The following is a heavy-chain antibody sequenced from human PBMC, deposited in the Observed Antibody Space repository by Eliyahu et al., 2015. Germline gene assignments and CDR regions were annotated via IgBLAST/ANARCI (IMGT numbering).Heavy chain of an antibody. D-gene: IGHD4-11*01. CDR3: ARGMDYSNNNYYNLDF. Sequence: ELQLVQSGAEVKKPGESLKISCQGSGYSFTNYWIAWVRQKPGKGLEWMGIIYPDDSDTKYSPSFQGQVTVSVDKSINTAFLQWNSLKASDTAMYYCARGMDYSNNNYYNLDFWGTGTTVTVSS. V-gene: IGHV5-51*01. CDR1: GYSFTNYW. J-gene: IGHJ6*04. CDR2: IYPDDSDT.